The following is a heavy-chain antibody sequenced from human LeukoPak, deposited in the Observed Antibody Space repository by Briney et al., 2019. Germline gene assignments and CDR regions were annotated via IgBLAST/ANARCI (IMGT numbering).Heavy chain of an antibody. CDR1: GFIFNDYY. V-gene: IGHV3-11*01. J-gene: IGHJ4*02. Sequence: GGSLRLSCAASGFIFNDYYMSWIRQAPGKGLEWVSYVSISGSIIYYADSVKGRSTISRDNAKNSLFLQMNSLRAEDTAVYYCARDIAAAGFFDYWGQGTLVTVSS. CDR2: VSISGSII. CDR3: ARDIAAAGFFDY. D-gene: IGHD6-13*01.